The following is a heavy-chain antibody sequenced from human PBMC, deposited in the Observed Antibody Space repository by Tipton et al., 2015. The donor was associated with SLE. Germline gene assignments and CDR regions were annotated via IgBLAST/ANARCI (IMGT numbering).Heavy chain of an antibody. D-gene: IGHD6-13*01. V-gene: IGHV3-30*02. CDR2: IRYDGSNK. Sequence: SLRLSCAASGFTFSSYGMHWVRQAPGKGLEWVAFIRYDGSNKYYADSVKGRFTISRDNSKNTLYLQMNSLRAEDTAVYYCAKGEYTNNWYADRFDYWGQGILVTVSS. CDR3: AKGEYTNNWYADRFDY. J-gene: IGHJ4*02. CDR1: GFTFSSYG.